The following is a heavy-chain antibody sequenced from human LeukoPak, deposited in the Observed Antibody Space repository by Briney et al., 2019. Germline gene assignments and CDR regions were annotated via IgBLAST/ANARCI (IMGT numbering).Heavy chain of an antibody. D-gene: IGHD6-13*01. CDR1: GYTFTSYY. J-gene: IGHJ1*01. V-gene: IGHV1-46*01. CDR3: ARSVRPGSSSLEYFQH. Sequence: ASVKVSCKASGYTFTSYYMHWVRQAPGQGLEWMGIINPSGGSTSYAQKFQGRVTMTRDTSTSTVYMELSSLRSEDTAVYYCARSVRPGSSSLEYFQHWGQGTLVTVSS. CDR2: INPSGGST.